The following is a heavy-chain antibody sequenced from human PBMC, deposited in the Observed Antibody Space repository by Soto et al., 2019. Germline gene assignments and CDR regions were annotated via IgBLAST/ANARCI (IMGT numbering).Heavy chain of an antibody. CDR2: ISAYNGNT. Sequence: GASVKVSCKASGGTFSTYTITWLRQAPGQGLEWMGWISAYNGNTNYAQKLQGRVTMTTDTSTSTAYMELRSLRSDDTAVYYCARAEALYYDSSGYYCNDYGMDVWGQETTFTV. CDR3: ARAEALYYDSSGYYCNDYGMDV. V-gene: IGHV1-18*01. CDR1: GGTFSTYT. J-gene: IGHJ6*02. D-gene: IGHD3-22*01.